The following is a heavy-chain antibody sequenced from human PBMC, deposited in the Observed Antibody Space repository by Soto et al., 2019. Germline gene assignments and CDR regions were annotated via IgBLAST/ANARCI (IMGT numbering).Heavy chain of an antibody. V-gene: IGHV3-13*01. CDR3: ARVQSRYCTNGVCYRPGRLDV. CDR2: IGTAGDT. J-gene: IGHJ6*02. D-gene: IGHD2-8*01. Sequence: GGSLRLSCAASGFTFSSYDMHWVRQATGKGLEWVSAIGTAGDTYYPGSVKGRFTISRENAKNSLYLQMNSLRAEDTAVYYCARVQSRYCTNGVCYRPGRLDVWGQGTTVTVSS. CDR1: GFTFSSYD.